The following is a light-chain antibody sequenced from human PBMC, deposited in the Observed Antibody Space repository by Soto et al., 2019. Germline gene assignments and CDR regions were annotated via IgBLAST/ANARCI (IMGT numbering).Light chain of an antibody. J-gene: IGKJ2*01. CDR2: GAS. CDR3: QQYGSSQYT. V-gene: IGKV3-20*01. Sequence: ESVLTQSPGSLSLSPGERATLSCRASQSVSSSYLAWYQQKPGQAPRLLIYGASSRATGIQDRFSGSGSGTDFTLTISRLEPEDFAVYYCQQYGSSQYTFGPGTKLEIK. CDR1: QSVSSSY.